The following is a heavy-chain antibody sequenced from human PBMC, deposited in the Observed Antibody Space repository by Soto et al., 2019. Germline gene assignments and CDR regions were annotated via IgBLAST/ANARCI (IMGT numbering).Heavy chain of an antibody. J-gene: IGHJ6*02. CDR1: GGSFSGYY. V-gene: IGHV4-34*01. D-gene: IGHD3-10*01. CDR3: ASLRVRGVILSLYGMDV. Sequence: QVQLQQWGAGLLKPSETLSLTCAVYGGSFSGYYWSWIRQPPGKGLEWIGEINHSGSTNYNPSLKSRDTISVGTSKNQFSLKLSSVTAADTAVYYCASLRVRGVILSLYGMDVWGQGTTVTVSS. CDR2: INHSGST.